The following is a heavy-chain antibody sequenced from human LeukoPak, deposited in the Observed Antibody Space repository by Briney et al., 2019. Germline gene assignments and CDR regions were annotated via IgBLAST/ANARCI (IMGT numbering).Heavy chain of an antibody. CDR2: ISGSGGST. CDR3: AKAARPLYYYCYMDV. Sequence: GGSLRLSCAASGIIFSKYGMSWVRQAPGKGLEWVSAISGSGGSTYYADSVKGRFTISRDNSKNTLYLQMNSLRAEDTAVYYCAKAARPLYYYCYMDVWGKGTTVTVSS. V-gene: IGHV3-23*01. CDR1: GIIFSKYG. J-gene: IGHJ6*03. D-gene: IGHD6-6*01.